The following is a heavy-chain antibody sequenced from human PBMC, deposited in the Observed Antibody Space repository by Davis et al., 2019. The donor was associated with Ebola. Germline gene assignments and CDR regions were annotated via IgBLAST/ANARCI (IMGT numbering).Heavy chain of an antibody. V-gene: IGHV1-18*01. D-gene: IGHD2-2*01. CDR2: ISGYNAKT. CDR1: GYTFTSYG. J-gene: IGHJ4*02. CDR3: ARDAPFLSAAALIARFDS. Sequence: ASVKVSCKASGYTFTSYGITWVRQAPGQGLEWMGWISGYNAKTDYAQNLQGRVTMTTDTSTSTAYMELRSLKSDDTAVVYCARDAPFLSAAALIARFDSWGQGTLVTVSS.